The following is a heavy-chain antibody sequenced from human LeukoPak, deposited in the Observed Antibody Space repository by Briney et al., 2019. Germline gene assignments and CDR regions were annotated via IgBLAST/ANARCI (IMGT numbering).Heavy chain of an antibody. J-gene: IGHJ4*02. CDR1: GFNFSSYS. Sequence: GGSLRLSCAASGFNFSSYSMNWVRQAPGKGLEWVSSVSSSSSYIYYPDSVKGRFTISRDNAKNSLYLQMNSLRAEDTAVYYCARGERGYGSGSYPSEGYYFDYWGQGTLVTVSS. CDR3: ARGERGYGSGSYPSEGYYFDY. D-gene: IGHD3-10*01. CDR2: VSSSSSYI. V-gene: IGHV3-21*01.